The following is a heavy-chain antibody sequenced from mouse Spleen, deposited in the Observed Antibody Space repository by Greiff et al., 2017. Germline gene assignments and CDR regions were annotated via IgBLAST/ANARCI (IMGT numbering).Heavy chain of an antibody. CDR2: IDTSDSYT. CDR1: GYTFTDYW. J-gene: IGHJ2*01. D-gene: IGHD1-1*01. Sequence: VPLQQSGAELVMPGASVKMSCKASGYTFTDYWMHWVKQRPGQGLEWIGAIDTSDSYTSYNQKFKGKATLTVDESSSTAYMQLSSLTSEDSAVDYCARGGTVEYFDYWGQGTTLTVSS. CDR3: ARGGTVEYFDY. V-gene: IGHV1-69*01.